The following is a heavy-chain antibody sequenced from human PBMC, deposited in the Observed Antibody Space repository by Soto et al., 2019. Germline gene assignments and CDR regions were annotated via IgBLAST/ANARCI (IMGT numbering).Heavy chain of an antibody. CDR3: ARYGYNSAFDI. V-gene: IGHV3-7*01. CDR1: GFRPDKYL. Sequence: GGVPRNSRSGPGFRPDKYLMSGGRQAPGKGPEWVANIRQDGSEKYYVDSVKGRFTISRDNAKNSFYLQMNSLRADDTAVYYCARYGYNSAFDIWGQGTMVTVSS. J-gene: IGHJ3*02. CDR2: IRQDGSEK. D-gene: IGHD5-12*01.